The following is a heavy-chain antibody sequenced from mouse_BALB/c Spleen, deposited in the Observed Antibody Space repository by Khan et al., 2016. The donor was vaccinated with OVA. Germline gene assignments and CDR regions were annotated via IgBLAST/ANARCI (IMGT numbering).Heavy chain of an antibody. V-gene: IGHV5-6-5*01. Sequence: EVELVESGGGLVKPGGSLKLSCAASGFTFSSYAVSWIRQTPEKRLEWVASINSGGSTYYPDSVKGRFTISRDDGRNILYLQMSSLRSEDTAMYYCTRLVDYWGQGTSVTVSS. CDR2: INSGGST. J-gene: IGHJ4*01. CDR3: TRLVDY. CDR1: GFTFSSYA.